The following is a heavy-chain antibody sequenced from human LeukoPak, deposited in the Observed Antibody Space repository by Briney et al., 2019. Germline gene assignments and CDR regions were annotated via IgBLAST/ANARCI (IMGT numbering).Heavy chain of an antibody. Sequence: GGSLRLSCAASGFTFSGYSMNWVRQAPGKGLEWISYISSTSSSMHYADSVRGRFAISRDNAKNFLYLQMNSLRAEDTAVYYCARDPYSYDSSGRDHWGQGTLVSVSS. V-gene: IGHV3-21*01. CDR3: ARDPYSYDSSGRDH. D-gene: IGHD3-22*01. CDR2: ISSTSSSM. J-gene: IGHJ4*02. CDR1: GFTFSGYS.